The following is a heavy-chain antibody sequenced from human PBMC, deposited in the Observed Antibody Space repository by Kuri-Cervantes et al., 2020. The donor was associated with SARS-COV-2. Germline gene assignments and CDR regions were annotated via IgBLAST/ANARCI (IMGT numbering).Heavy chain of an antibody. CDR2: INHRGSA. CDR1: GGSLTDFY. J-gene: IGHJ4*02. CDR3: ARRHVYSSRVGDS. D-gene: IGHD3-22*01. Sequence: SETLSLTCAVYGGSLTDFYWNWIRQSPGKGLEWIGEINHRGSATYNPSLKSRVTITVDTSKNQFSLKLTSVTVADTAVYYCARRHVYSSRVGDSWGQGTLVTVSS. V-gene: IGHV4-34*01.